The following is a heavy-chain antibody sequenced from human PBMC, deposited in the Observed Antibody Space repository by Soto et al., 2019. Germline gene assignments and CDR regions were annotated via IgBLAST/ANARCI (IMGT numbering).Heavy chain of an antibody. J-gene: IGHJ6*03. CDR1: GFTVSSNY. CDR3: ARGDYYGSGSYYYYYMDV. V-gene: IGHV3-53*04. CDR2: IYSGGST. D-gene: IGHD3-10*01. Sequence: GGSLRLSCAASGFTVSSNYMSWVRQAPGKGLEWVSVIYSGGSTYYADSVKGRFTISRHNSKNTLYLQMNSLRAEDTAVYYCARGDYYGSGSYYYYYMDVWGKGTTVTVSS.